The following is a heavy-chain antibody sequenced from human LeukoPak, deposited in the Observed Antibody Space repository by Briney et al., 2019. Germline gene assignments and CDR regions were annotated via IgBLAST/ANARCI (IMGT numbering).Heavy chain of an antibody. CDR2: SNSDGSTT. D-gene: IGHD4-23*01. Sequence: TGGSLRLSCAASGFTFRTYWMHWVRQAPGKGLVWVSHSNSDGSTTSYADSVKGRFTISRDNAKNTLYLQMNSLRAEDTAVYYCARDPKSPVNDVFDIWGQGTMVTVSS. CDR1: GFTFRTYW. CDR3: ARDPKSPVNDVFDI. J-gene: IGHJ3*02. V-gene: IGHV3-74*01.